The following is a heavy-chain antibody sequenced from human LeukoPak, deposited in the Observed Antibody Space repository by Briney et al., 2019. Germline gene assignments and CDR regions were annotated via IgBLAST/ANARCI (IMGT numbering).Heavy chain of an antibody. J-gene: IGHJ6*03. CDR3: ASFPPYYYGSGSYYYYMDV. CDR2: INSDGSST. Sequence: PGGSLRLSCAASGFTFSSYWMHWVRQAPGKGLVWVSRINSDGSSTSYADSVKGRFTISRDNPKNTLYLQMNSLRAEDTAVYYCASFPPYYYGSGSYYYYMDVWGKGTTVTVSS. D-gene: IGHD3-10*01. V-gene: IGHV3-74*01. CDR1: GFTFSSYW.